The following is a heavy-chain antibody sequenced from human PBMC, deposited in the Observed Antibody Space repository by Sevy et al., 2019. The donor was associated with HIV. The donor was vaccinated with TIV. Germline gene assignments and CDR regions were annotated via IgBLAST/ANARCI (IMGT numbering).Heavy chain of an antibody. CDR3: ATKAKYDILTGVFDP. V-gene: IGHV1-69*06. Sequence: ASVKVSCKASGGTFSSYAISWVRQAPGQGLEWMGGIIPIFGTANYAQKFQGRVTITADKSTSTAYMELSSLRSEDTAVYYCATKAKYDILTGVFDPWGQGTLVTVSS. D-gene: IGHD3-9*01. CDR2: IIPIFGTA. J-gene: IGHJ5*02. CDR1: GGTFSSYA.